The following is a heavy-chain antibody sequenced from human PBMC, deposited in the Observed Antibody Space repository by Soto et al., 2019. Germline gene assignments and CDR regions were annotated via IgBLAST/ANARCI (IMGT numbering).Heavy chain of an antibody. D-gene: IGHD3-9*01. CDR3: ARAKLRYFDWSHSGGMDV. Sequence: ASVKVSCKASEYTFTGYYMHWVRQAPGQGLEWMGWINPNSGGTNYAQKFQGWVTMTRDTSISTAYMELSRLRSDDTAVYYCARAKLRYFDWSHSGGMDVWGQGTTVTVSS. CDR1: EYTFTGYY. CDR2: INPNSGGT. V-gene: IGHV1-2*04. J-gene: IGHJ6*02.